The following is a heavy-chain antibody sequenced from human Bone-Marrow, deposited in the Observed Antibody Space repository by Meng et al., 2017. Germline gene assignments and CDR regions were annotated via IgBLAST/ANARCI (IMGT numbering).Heavy chain of an antibody. CDR1: GFSLSDCY. CDR3: AREGDSSGPNFDY. Sequence: QGEWVGSGGGLVKPGGSLRLSCAAFGFSLSDCYMRWVRRAPGKGLEWASYVSSGSSYTNHADSKRGRFTISRDNSKNTLYLQMNSLRAEDTAVYYCAREGDSSGPNFDYWGQGTLVTVSS. CDR2: VSSGSSYT. D-gene: IGHD6-19*01. J-gene: IGHJ4*02. V-gene: IGHV3-11*06.